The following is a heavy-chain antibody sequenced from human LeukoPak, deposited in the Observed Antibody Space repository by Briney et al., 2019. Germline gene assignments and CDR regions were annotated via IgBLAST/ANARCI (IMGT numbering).Heavy chain of an antibody. CDR3: ARESTGGDIYYYGMDV. CDR2: IIGSGGST. CDR1: GFTFSSYA. J-gene: IGHJ6*02. V-gene: IGHV3-23*01. Sequence: GGSLRLSCAASGFTFSSYAMSWARQAPGKGLEWVSAIIGSGGSTYYADSVKGRFTISRDNSKNTLYLQMNSLRAEDTAVYYCARESTGGDIYYYGMDVWGQGTTVTVSS. D-gene: IGHD4-17*01.